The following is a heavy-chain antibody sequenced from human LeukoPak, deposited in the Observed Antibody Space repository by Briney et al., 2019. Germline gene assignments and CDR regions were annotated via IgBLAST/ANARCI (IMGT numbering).Heavy chain of an antibody. CDR2: MNPNSGNT. V-gene: IGHV1-8*01. J-gene: IGHJ6*02. D-gene: IGHD4-11*01. Sequence: ASVKVSCKASGYTFTSYDINWVRQATGQGLEWMGWMNPNSGNTGYAQKFQGRVTMTRNTSISTAYMELSSLRSEDTAVYYCARGDSDYSNWEGYYYGMDVWGQGTTVTVSS. CDR3: ARGDSDYSNWEGYYYGMDV. CDR1: GYTFTSYD.